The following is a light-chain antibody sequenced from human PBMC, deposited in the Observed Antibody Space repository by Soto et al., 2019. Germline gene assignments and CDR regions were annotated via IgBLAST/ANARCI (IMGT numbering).Light chain of an antibody. Sequence: EIVLTHSPATLSLSPGERAPLSCRASQSVRSYLAWYQQKHGQAPRLLIYDASNRATGIPARLSGSGYGTDLTITINSMQTEDFETYYCQQAKSFPVTFGHGTRLEIK. J-gene: IGKJ5*01. CDR2: DAS. CDR1: QSVRSY. CDR3: QQAKSFPVT. V-gene: IGKV3-11*01.